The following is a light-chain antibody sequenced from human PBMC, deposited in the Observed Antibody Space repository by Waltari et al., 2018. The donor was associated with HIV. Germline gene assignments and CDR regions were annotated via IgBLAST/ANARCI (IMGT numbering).Light chain of an antibody. CDR2: NDD. J-gene: IGLJ2*01. Sequence: QSVLTQSPSVSEAPGQSVTLSCSGSDSNIGSHAVTWYQQFPGKPPRLLVYNDDLILSGVSDRLSASKSGTSASLAINDLQSEHESHYYCAAWDDGLNGVIFGGGTKVTVL. CDR3: AAWDDGLNGVI. V-gene: IGLV1-36*01. CDR1: DSNIGSHA.